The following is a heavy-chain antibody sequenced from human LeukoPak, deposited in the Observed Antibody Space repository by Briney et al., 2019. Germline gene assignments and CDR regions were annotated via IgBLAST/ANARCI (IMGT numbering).Heavy chain of an antibody. V-gene: IGHV3-30*02. Sequence: PGGSLRLSCAASGFTFSSHGMHWVRQAPGKGLEWVTFIRYDGSNKYYADSVKGRFTISRDNSKNTLYLQMNSLRAEDTAVYYCAKDRYYDSSAYYYFDYWGQGTLVTVSS. CDR3: AKDRYYDSSAYYYFDY. CDR2: IRYDGSNK. D-gene: IGHD3-22*01. J-gene: IGHJ4*02. CDR1: GFTFSSHG.